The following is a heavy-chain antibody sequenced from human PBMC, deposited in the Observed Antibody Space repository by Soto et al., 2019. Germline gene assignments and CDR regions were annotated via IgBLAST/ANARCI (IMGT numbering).Heavy chain of an antibody. Sequence: PSETLSLTCTVSGGSISSYYWSWIRQPPGKGLEWIGYIYYSGSTNYNPSLKSRVTISVDTSKNQFSLKLSSVTAADTAVYYCATSGGLAARDYWGQGTLVTVSS. D-gene: IGHD6-6*01. V-gene: IGHV4-59*08. J-gene: IGHJ4*02. CDR3: ATSGGLAARDY. CDR2: IYYSGST. CDR1: GGSISSYY.